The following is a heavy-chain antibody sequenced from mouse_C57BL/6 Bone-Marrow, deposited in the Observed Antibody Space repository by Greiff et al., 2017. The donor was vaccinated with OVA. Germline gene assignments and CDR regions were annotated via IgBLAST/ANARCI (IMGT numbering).Heavy chain of an antibody. D-gene: IGHD4-1*01. CDR3: ARGDWDNFDY. CDR2: IYPGSGNT. J-gene: IGHJ2*01. CDR1: GYTFTDYY. V-gene: IGHV1-84*01. Sequence: QVQLQQSGPELVKPGASVKISCKASGYTFTDYYINWVKQRPGQGLEWLGRIYPGSGNTKYNEKFKGKATLTVETSTSTANMQLSSLTSEDAAVYFCARGDWDNFDYWGQGTTLTVSA.